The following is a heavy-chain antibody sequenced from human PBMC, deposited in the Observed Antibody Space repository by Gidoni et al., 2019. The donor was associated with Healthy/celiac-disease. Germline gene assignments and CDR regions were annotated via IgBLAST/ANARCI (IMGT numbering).Heavy chain of an antibody. V-gene: IGHV4-39*01. D-gene: IGHD3-10*01. CDR2: IYYSGST. Sequence: LQLPESDAGLLKPSETLSLCCPVPRRPFSSSSYYWSWSRQPPGTGMEGFGRIYYSGSTYNNPSLKCRVTITVDTSKTQFSLKLSSVTAADTAVYYCARHSREEYYFDYWGQGTLVTVSS. CDR1: RRPFSSSSYY. CDR3: ARHSREEYYFDY. J-gene: IGHJ4*02.